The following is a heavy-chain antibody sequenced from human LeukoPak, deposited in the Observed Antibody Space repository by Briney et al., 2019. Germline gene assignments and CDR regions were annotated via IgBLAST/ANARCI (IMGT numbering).Heavy chain of an antibody. CDR2: ISAYNGNT. D-gene: IGHD3-10*01. CDR1: GYTFTSYG. Sequence: ASVKVSCKASGYTFTSYGISWVRQAPGQGLEWMGWISAYNGNTNYAQKLQGRVTMTTDTSTSTAYMELRSLRSDDTAVYYCARDTGPYGSGSYPLDPWGQGTLVTVSS. V-gene: IGHV1-18*01. J-gene: IGHJ5*02. CDR3: ARDTGPYGSGSYPLDP.